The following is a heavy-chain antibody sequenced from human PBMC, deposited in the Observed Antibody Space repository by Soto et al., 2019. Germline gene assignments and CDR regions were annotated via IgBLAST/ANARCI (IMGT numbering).Heavy chain of an antibody. Sequence: KPSETLSLTCAVYGGSFSGYYWSWIRQPPGKGLEWIGEINHSGSTNYNPSLKSRVTISVDTSENQFSLKLSSVTAADTAVYYCARRPYEYSSSSRIGWFDPWGQGTLVTVSS. CDR1: GGSFSGYY. V-gene: IGHV4-34*01. CDR3: ARRPYEYSSSSRIGWFDP. D-gene: IGHD6-6*01. J-gene: IGHJ5*02. CDR2: INHSGST.